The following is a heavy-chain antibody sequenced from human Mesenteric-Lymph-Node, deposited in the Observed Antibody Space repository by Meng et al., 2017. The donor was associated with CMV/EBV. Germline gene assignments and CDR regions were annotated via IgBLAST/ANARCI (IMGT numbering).Heavy chain of an antibody. CDR3: AKDLGLDVGAYDS. CDR1: EFTFSTYA. Sequence: ASEFTFSTYALSWVRQAPGKGLEWVSGISGASGATYYADSVKGRFTISRDTSKNTLYLHMNSLSAEDTALYYCAKDLGLDVGAYDSWGQGTLVTVSS. D-gene: IGHD3-16*01. V-gene: IGHV3-23*01. J-gene: IGHJ4*02. CDR2: ISGASGAT.